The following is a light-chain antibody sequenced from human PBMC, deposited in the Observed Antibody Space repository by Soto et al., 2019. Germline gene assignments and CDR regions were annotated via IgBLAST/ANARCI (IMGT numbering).Light chain of an antibody. CDR2: DAS. CDR1: QSVDWY. J-gene: IGKJ3*01. Sequence: EIVLTQSPATLSLSPGDRATLSCRASQSVDWYGAWYQQKPGQAHRLLIYDASTRATGIPDRFSGSGSGTDFTLTISSLEPEDFAIYYCQQRSNWPPITFGPGTKVDIK. CDR3: QQRSNWPPIT. V-gene: IGKV3-11*01.